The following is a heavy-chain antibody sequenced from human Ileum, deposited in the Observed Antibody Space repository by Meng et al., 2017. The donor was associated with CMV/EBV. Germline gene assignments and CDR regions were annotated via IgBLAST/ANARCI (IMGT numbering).Heavy chain of an antibody. CDR2: MNPISGNT. Sequence: ASVKVSCKASGYTFSRYDINWVRQATGQGLEWMGWMNPISGNTGYAQKFQARITMTRDTSTSTAYMELSSLRSDDTAVYYCARVESCNDNRCYTGGYYYALGVWGQGTVVAVSS. CDR1: GYTFSRYD. CDR3: ARVESCNDNRCYTGGYYYALGV. J-gene: IGHJ6*02. D-gene: IGHD2-2*02. V-gene: IGHV1-8*01.